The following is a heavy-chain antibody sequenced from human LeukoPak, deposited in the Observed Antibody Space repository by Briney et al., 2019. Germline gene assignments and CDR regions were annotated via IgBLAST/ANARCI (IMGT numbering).Heavy chain of an antibody. CDR2: INPNSGGT. Sequence: ASVKVSCKASGYTFTGYYMHWVRQAPGQGLEWMGWINPNSGGTNYAQKFQGRVTMTRDTSISTAYMELSRLRSDDTAVYYCARGPPRRAAENWFDPWGPGTLVIVSS. V-gene: IGHV1-2*02. D-gene: IGHD6-13*01. J-gene: IGHJ5*02. CDR1: GYTFTGYY. CDR3: ARGPPRRAAENWFDP.